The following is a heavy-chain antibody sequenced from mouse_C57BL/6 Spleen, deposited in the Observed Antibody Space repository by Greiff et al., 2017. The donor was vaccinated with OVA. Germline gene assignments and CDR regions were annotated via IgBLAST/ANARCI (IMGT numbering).Heavy chain of an antibody. V-gene: IGHV1-15*01. J-gene: IGHJ4*01. CDR1: GYTFTDYE. CDR2: IDPETGGT. CDR3: TRDYYGAMDY. D-gene: IGHD1-1*01. Sequence: VQLQQPGAELVRPGASVTLSCKASGYTFTDYEMHWVKQTPVHGLEWIGAIDPETGGTAYNQKFKGKAILTADKSSSTAYMELRSLTSEDSAVYYCTRDYYGAMDYWGQGTSVTVSS.